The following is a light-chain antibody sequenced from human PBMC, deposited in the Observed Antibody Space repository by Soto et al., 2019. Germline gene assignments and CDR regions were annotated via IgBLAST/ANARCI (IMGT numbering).Light chain of an antibody. CDR1: SSDVGGYNY. V-gene: IGLV2-14*01. CDR2: EVS. J-gene: IGLJ2*01. Sequence: QSALTQPASVSGSPGQSITISCTGTSSDVGGYNYVSWYQQHPGKAPKLMIYEVSNRPSGVSNRFSGSKSGNTASLTISGLQAEDEADYYWSSYTSSSNLVVFGGGTKLTVL. CDR3: SSYTSSSNLVV.